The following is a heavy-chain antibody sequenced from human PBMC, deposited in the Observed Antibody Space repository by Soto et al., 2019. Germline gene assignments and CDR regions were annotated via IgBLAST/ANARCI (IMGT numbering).Heavy chain of an antibody. CDR3: ARVMRGPIVVVPAAVDY. CDR1: GYTFTSYG. J-gene: IGHJ4*02. D-gene: IGHD2-2*01. Sequence: QVQLVQSGAEVKKPGASVKVSCKASGYTFTSYGISWVRQAPGQGLEWMGWISAYNGNTNYAQKLQGRVTMTTDTSTSTANMELRSRRSDDTAVYYCARVMRGPIVVVPAAVDYWGQGTLVTVSS. V-gene: IGHV1-18*01. CDR2: ISAYNGNT.